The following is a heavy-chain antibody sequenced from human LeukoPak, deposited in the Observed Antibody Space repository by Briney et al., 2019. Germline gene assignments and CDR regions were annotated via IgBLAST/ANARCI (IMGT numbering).Heavy chain of an antibody. J-gene: IGHJ5*02. Sequence: SETLSLTCTVSGGSISSGGYYWSWIRQPPGKGLEWIGYIYHSGSTYYNPSLKSRVTISVDRSKNQFSLKLSSVTAADTAVYYCAGRDTAMVSWGQETLVTVSS. CDR1: GGSISSGGYY. D-gene: IGHD5-18*01. V-gene: IGHV4-30-2*01. CDR2: IYHSGST. CDR3: AGRDTAMVS.